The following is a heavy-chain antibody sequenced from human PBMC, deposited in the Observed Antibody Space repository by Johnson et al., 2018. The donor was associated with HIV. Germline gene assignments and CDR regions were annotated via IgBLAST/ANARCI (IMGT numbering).Heavy chain of an antibody. CDR3: ARDNGGAFDI. J-gene: IGHJ3*02. V-gene: IGHV3-13*01. D-gene: IGHD4-23*01. CDR2: IGTAGDT. CDR1: AFTFSSYA. Sequence: VQLVESGGGVVQPGRSLRLSCAASAFTFSSYAMHWVRQATGKGLEWVSAIGTAGDTSYPGSVKGRFTISRENAKNSLYLQMNSLRAEDTAVYYCARDNGGAFDIWGPGTMVTVSS.